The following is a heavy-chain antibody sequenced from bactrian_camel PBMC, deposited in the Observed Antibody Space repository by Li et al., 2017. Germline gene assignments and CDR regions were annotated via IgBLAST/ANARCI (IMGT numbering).Heavy chain of an antibody. D-gene: IGHD3*01. V-gene: IGHV3S6*01. CDR2: SYIVRTRT. CDR1: GYTFSSIR. Sequence: HVQLVESGGGSVQAGGSLRLSCAASGYTFSSIRIGWFRQAPGKEREGVAGSYIVRTRTYYSDYADSVKDRFTISKDNAKNTVYLQMNSLKPEDTAMYYCAGAYACYAGSSLLPANFGYWGQGTQVTVS. CDR3: AGAYACYAGSSLLPANFGY. J-gene: IGHJ6*01.